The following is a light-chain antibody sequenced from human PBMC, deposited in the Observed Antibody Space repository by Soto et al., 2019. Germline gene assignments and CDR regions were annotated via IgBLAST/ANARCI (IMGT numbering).Light chain of an antibody. CDR3: QQRSNWPPN. CDR1: QSVSSY. CDR2: DAS. J-gene: IGKJ4*01. Sequence: EIVLTQSPATLSLSPGERATLSCRASQSVSSYLAWYQQKPGQAPRLLIYDASNRATGIPARFSGSGSGTDFTLTISRLEPEDFAVYYCQQRSNWPPNFGGGTKVDIK. V-gene: IGKV3-11*01.